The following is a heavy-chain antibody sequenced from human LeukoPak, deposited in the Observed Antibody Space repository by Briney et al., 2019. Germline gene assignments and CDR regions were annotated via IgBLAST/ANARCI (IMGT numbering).Heavy chain of an antibody. V-gene: IGHV3-23*01. CDR1: GFTFSSYA. CDR3: ATSGATMSYFDY. Sequence: GGSPRLSCAASGFTFSSYAMSWVRQAPGKGLEWVSAINGSGGSTYYADSVKGRFTISRDNSKNTLYLQMNSLRAEDTAVYYCATSGATMSYFDYWGQGTLVTVSS. D-gene: IGHD1-26*01. J-gene: IGHJ4*02. CDR2: INGSGGST.